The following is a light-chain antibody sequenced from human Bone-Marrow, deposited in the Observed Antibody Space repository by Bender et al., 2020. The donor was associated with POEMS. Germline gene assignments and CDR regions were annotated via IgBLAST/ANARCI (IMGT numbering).Light chain of an antibody. Sequence: QSALTQPASVSGSPGQSITISCTGASSDVGAYNLVSWYQQHQGKAPKLLIYEVRKRPSGVSNRFSGSKSDNTASLTISWLQAEDEADFYCCSYADNSVWVFGGGTKLTVL. CDR1: SSDVGAYNL. V-gene: IGLV2-23*02. J-gene: IGLJ3*02. CDR2: EVR. CDR3: CSYADNSVWV.